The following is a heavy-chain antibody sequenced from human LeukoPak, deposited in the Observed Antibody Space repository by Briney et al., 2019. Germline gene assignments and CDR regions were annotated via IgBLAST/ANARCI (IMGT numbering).Heavy chain of an antibody. D-gene: IGHD4-17*01. CDR2: ISSSSSYI. Sequence: GGSLRLSCAASGFTFSSYSMNWVRQAPGKVLEWVSSISSSSSYIYYADSVKGRFTISRDNAKNSLYLQMNSLRAEDTAVYYCARDGYGNYYMDVWGKGTTVTVSS. V-gene: IGHV3-21*01. CDR1: GFTFSSYS. CDR3: ARDGYGNYYMDV. J-gene: IGHJ6*03.